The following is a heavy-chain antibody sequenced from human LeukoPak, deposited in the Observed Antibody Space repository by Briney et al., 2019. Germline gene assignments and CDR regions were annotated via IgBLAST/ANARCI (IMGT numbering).Heavy chain of an antibody. CDR1: GFTFSSYS. CDR3: ARDSDYYGSGDY. J-gene: IGHJ4*02. CDR2: ISSSSTI. D-gene: IGHD3-10*01. V-gene: IGHV3-48*04. Sequence: GGSLRLSCAASGFTFSSYSMNWVRQAPGKGLEWVSYISSSSTIYYADSVKGRFTISRDNAKNSLYLQMNSLRAEDTAVYYCARDSDYYGSGDYWGQGTLVTVSS.